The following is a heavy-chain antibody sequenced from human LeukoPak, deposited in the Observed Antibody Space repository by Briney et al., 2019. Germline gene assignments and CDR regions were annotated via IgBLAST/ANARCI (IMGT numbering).Heavy chain of an antibody. V-gene: IGHV4-31*03. CDR2: IYYSGST. CDR3: ARRAKLYDYGNLE. CDR1: GGSISSGGYY. Sequence: SQTLSLTCTVSGGSISSGGYYWSWIRQHPGKGLEWIGYIYYSGSTYYNPSLKSRVTISVDTSKNQFSLKLSSVTAADTAEYYCARRAKLYDYGNLEWGQGTLVTVSS. D-gene: IGHD4-11*01. J-gene: IGHJ4*02.